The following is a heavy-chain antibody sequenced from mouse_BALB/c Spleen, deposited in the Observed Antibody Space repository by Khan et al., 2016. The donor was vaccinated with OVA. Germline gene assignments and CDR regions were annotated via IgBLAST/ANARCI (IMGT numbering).Heavy chain of an antibody. D-gene: IGHD2-3*01. CDR3: VRDGSWYNYAMAY. V-gene: IGHV3-2*02. Sequence: EVQLQQSGPGLVKPSQSLSLTCTVTGYSITSDYAWNWIRQFPGNKLEWMGYISYSGSTNYNPALKSRISITRDTSKNQFFLQLNSVTTEDTATYYGVRDGSWYNYAMAYWGQGTSVTVSS. CDR2: ISYSGST. CDR1: GYSITSDYA. J-gene: IGHJ4*01.